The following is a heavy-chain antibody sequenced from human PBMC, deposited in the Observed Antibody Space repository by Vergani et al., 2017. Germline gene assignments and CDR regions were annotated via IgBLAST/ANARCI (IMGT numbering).Heavy chain of an antibody. D-gene: IGHD6-19*01. CDR2: IIPIIRLA. Sequence: QVQVEQSGTEVKKPGSSVKVSCKVSGDIFNNYTVTWVRQAPGQGLEWMGRIIPIIRLATSAQKFQDRVKITGDTSTNTVYMEMNNLRSEDTAVYYCARVSPGDNSGWEPFDYWGQGTLVTVSS. J-gene: IGHJ4*02. V-gene: IGHV1-69*02. CDR3: ARVSPGDNSGWEPFDY. CDR1: GDIFNNYT.